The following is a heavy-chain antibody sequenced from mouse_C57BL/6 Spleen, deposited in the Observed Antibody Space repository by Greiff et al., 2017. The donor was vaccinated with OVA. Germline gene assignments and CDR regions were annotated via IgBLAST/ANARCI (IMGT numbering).Heavy chain of an antibody. CDR2: IHPSDSDT. J-gene: IGHJ4*01. D-gene: IGHD1-1*01. CDR3: AMRGSSFRYYAMDY. CDR1: GYTFTSYW. V-gene: IGHV1-74*01. Sequence: QVQLKQPGAELVKPGASVKVSCKASGYTFTSYWMHWVKQRPGQGLEWIGRIHPSDSDTNYNQKFKGKATLTVDKSSSTAYMQLSSLTSEDSAVYYCAMRGSSFRYYAMDYWGQGTSVTVSS.